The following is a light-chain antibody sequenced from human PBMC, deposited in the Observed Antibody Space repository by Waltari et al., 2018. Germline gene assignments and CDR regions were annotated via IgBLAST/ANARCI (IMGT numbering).Light chain of an antibody. J-gene: IGLJ3*02. CDR1: RSDVGGYNY. CDR3: SSYAGSKFWV. CDR2: EVS. Sequence: QSALTQPPSASGSPGQSVTISCTGTRSDVGGYNYVSWFQQRPGKAPKVMIYEVSKGPSGVPDRFSCSKSGNTASLIVSGLQAEDEADYYCSSYAGSKFWVFGGGTKLTVL. V-gene: IGLV2-8*01.